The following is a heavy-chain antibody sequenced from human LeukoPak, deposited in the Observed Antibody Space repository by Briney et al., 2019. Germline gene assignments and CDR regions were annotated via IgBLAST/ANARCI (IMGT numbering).Heavy chain of an antibody. CDR3: AGDWSSIGGMDV. J-gene: IGHJ6*02. D-gene: IGHD3-22*01. Sequence: SETLSLTCTVSGGSISSGGYYWSWIRQHPGKGLEWIGYIYYSGSTNYNPSLKSRVTISVDTSKNQFPLKLSSVTAADTAVYYCAGDWSSIGGMDVWGQGTTVTVSS. CDR2: IYYSGST. CDR1: GGSISSGGYY. V-gene: IGHV4-61*08.